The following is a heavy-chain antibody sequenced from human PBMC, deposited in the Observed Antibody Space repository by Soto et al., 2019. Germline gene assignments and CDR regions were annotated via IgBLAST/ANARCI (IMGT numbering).Heavy chain of an antibody. Sequence: LSLTCAVSGGSISSGGYSWNWIRQPAGKGLEWIGRFYTTGRASYNPSLKGRLTLSGDTSKNQFSLRLGSVTAADTAVYYCARTKRHQRRKIYAMDVWGQGATVTVSS. CDR2: FYTTGRA. D-gene: IGHD2-2*01. V-gene: IGHV4-61*02. CDR3: ARTKRHQRRKIYAMDV. CDR1: GGSISSGGYS. J-gene: IGHJ6*02.